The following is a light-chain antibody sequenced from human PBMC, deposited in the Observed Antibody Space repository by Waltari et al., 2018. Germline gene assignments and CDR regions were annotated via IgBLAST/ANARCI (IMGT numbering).Light chain of an antibody. V-gene: IGLV1-51*02. CDR2: ENN. J-gene: IGLJ2*01. CDR1: SSNIGHAS. Sequence: QSVLTQPPSVSAAPGQKVTISCSGSSSNIGHASVSLYQQLPGTAPKLFIYENNKRPSGIPDRFSGSKSGTSATLGITGLQTGDEADYYCGTWDTSLSALIFGGGTKLTVL. CDR3: GTWDTSLSALI.